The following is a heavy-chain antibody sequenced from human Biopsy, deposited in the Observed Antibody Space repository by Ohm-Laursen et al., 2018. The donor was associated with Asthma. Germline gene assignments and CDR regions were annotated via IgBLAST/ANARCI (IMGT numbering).Heavy chain of an antibody. D-gene: IGHD1-14*01. J-gene: IGHJ3*02. V-gene: IGHV2-70*01. CDR1: GFSLTTTGMS. CDR3: ARIPEVGTNSFDI. CDR2: LDWDDDK. Sequence: TQTLTLTCTFSGFSLTTTGMSVRWIRQPPGTALEWLALLDWDDDKYYSASLKPRLTISKDYSKNQVVLTMTNVDPVDTATYFCARIPEVGTNSFDIWGQGTMVTVSS.